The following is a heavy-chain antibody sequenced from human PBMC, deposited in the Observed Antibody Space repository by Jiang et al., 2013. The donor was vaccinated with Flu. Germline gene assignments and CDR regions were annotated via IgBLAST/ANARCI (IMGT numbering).Heavy chain of an antibody. CDR1: GFTFGDYA. CDR2: IRSKAYGGTT. CDR3: AKCSMLLGSGSYYLAGDYYYGMDV. J-gene: IGHJ6*04. Sequence: QLLESGGGLVQPGRSLRLSCTASGFTFGDYAMSWFRQAPGKGLEWVGFIRSKAYGGTTEYAASVKGRFTISRDDSKSIAYLQMNSLRAEDTAVYYCAKCSMLLGSGSYYLAGDYYYGMDVWGKGTTVTVSS. D-gene: IGHD3-10*01. V-gene: IGHV3-49*03.